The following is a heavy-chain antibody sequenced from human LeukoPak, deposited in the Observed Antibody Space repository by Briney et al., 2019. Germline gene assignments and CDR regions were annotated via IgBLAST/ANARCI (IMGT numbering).Heavy chain of an antibody. V-gene: IGHV4-38-2*02. J-gene: IGHJ3*02. CDR1: GYSTSSGYY. D-gene: IGHD3-22*01. Sequence: PSETLSLTCSVSGYSTSSGYYWGWLRQPPGKGLEWIGSINHSGSTYYNPSLKSRVSISVDTSKNQFSLKLSSVTAADTAVYYCASLTTAEAFDIWGQGTMVTVSS. CDR3: ASLTTAEAFDI. CDR2: INHSGST.